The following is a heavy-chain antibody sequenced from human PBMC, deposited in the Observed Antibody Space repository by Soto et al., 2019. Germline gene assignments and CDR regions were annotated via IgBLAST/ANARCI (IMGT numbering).Heavy chain of an antibody. J-gene: IGHJ4*02. V-gene: IGHV3-33*01. Sequence: QVHLVQSGGGVVQPGKSLRLSCVASGFTFSDYGFTWVRQAPGKGLEWVAFIWFDGSVDYYADSVKGRFTVSRDNSKNTVYLQMSSLKARDRATYFCARDGVHIDSSGNIVDRGKGNQVTVSS. CDR2: IWFDGSVD. D-gene: IGHD6-19*01. CDR1: GFTFSDYG. CDR3: ARDGVHIDSSGNIVD.